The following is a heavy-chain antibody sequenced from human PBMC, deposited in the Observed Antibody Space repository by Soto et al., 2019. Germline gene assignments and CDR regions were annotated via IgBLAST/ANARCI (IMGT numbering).Heavy chain of an antibody. Sequence: GWSLRLSCAASGFTCSSYAMHWARQAPGKGLEWVAVISYDGSNKYYADSVKGRFTISRDNSKNTLYLQMNSLRAEDTAVYYCANPSGYDHQTRFAYWGQRTLVTVSA. D-gene: IGHD5-12*01. J-gene: IGHJ4*02. CDR3: ANPSGYDHQTRFAY. V-gene: IGHV3-30-3*01. CDR1: GFTCSSYA. CDR2: ISYDGSNK.